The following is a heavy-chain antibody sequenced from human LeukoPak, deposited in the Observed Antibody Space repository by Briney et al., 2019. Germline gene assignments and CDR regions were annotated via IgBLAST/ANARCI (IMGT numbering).Heavy chain of an antibody. CDR3: ARKRSTLTTRRGIAP. J-gene: IGHJ5*02. D-gene: IGHD4-17*01. Sequence: SETLSLTCAVYGGSFSGYYWSWIRQPPGKGLEGIGEINHSGSTNYNPSLKSRVTISVDTSKNQFSLKLSSVTAADTAVYYCARKRSTLTTRRGIAPWGQGTLVTVSS. CDR2: INHSGST. V-gene: IGHV4-34*01. CDR1: GGSFSGYY.